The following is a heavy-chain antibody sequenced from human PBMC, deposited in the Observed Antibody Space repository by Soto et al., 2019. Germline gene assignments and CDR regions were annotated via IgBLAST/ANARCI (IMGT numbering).Heavy chain of an antibody. CDR2: IHYSGST. Sequence: QVQLQESGPGLVKPSQTLSLTCTVSGGSISSGDYYWSWIRQHPVEGLEWIGYIHYSGSTYYNPSLKSRVTISVDTSKSQFSLKLRSVTAADTAVYYCATSHYYGSGSSGYWGQGTLVTVSS. J-gene: IGHJ4*02. V-gene: IGHV4-31*03. CDR1: GGSISSGDYY. CDR3: ATSHYYGSGSSGY. D-gene: IGHD3-10*01.